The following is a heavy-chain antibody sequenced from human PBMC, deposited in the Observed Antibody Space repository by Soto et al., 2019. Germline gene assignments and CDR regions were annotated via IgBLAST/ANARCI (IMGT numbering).Heavy chain of an antibody. CDR2: INHSGST. Sequence: PSETLSLTCAVYGGSFSGYYWSWIRQPPGKGLEWIGEINHSGSTNYNPSLKSRVTISVDTSKNQFSLKLSSVTAADTAVYYCARELYDSSGYYYRKSWFDPWGQGTLVTVSS. CDR1: GGSFSGYY. V-gene: IGHV4-34*01. CDR3: ARELYDSSGYYYRKSWFDP. J-gene: IGHJ5*02. D-gene: IGHD3-22*01.